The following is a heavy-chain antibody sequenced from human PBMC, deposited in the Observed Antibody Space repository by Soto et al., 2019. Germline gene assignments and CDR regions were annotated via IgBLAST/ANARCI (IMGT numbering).Heavy chain of an antibody. Sequence: SETLSLTCTVSGGSISGYYWSWIRQPPGKGLEWIGYIYYSGSTNYNPALKSRVTVSADTSKNQFSLRLSSVSAADTAVYYCAREVRWSGYFGHWGLGTLVTVSS. CDR1: GGSISGYY. V-gene: IGHV4-59*01. CDR2: IYYSGST. CDR3: AREVRWSGYFGH. J-gene: IGHJ4*02. D-gene: IGHD3-3*01.